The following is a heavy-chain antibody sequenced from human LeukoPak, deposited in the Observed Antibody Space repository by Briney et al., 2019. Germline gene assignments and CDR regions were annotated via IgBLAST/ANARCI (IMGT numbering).Heavy chain of an antibody. V-gene: IGHV3-66*02. Sequence: GASLRLSCAASGFTFSDYYMSWVRQAPGKGLEWVSVIYSGGSTYYADSVKGRFTISRDNSKNTLYLQMNSLRAEDTAVYYCARSNHTYYDFWSGWPLYYYYGMDVWGQGTTVTVSS. CDR1: GFTFSDYY. J-gene: IGHJ6*02. CDR2: IYSGGST. CDR3: ARSNHTYYDFWSGWPLYYYYGMDV. D-gene: IGHD3-3*01.